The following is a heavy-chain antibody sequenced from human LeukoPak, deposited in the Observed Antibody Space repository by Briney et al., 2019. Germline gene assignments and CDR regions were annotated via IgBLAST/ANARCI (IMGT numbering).Heavy chain of an antibody. V-gene: IGHV1-8*01. CDR3: ARARISILGVLTPDY. D-gene: IGHD3-3*01. J-gene: IGHJ4*02. Sequence: ASVKVSCKASGYTFTSYDINWVRQATGQGLEWMGWMNPNSGNTGYAQKLQGRLTMTTDTSTSTAYMELRSLTSDDTAVYYCARARISILGVLTPDYWGQGTLVTVSS. CDR2: MNPNSGNT. CDR1: GYTFTSYD.